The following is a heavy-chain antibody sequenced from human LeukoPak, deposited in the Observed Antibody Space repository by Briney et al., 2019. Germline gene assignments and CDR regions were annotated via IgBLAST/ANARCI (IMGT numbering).Heavy chain of an antibody. CDR1: GFTFSSHA. D-gene: IGHD3-10*02. CDR3: AKDSPVCSF. J-gene: IGHJ4*02. V-gene: IGHV3-23*01. CDR2: ISDSGDST. Sequence: GGSLRLSCAASGFTFSSHAMSWVRQAPGKGLEWVSAISDSGDSTYYADFVKGRFPISRDDSKNTLYLQMNSLRAEDTAVYYCAKDSPVCSFWGQGTLVTVST.